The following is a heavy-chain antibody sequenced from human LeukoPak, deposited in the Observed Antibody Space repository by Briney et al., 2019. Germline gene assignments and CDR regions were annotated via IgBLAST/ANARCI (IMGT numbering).Heavy chain of an antibody. CDR3: ARRHSGYDFGVFDY. CDR1: GGSISSYY. CDR2: IYYSGST. V-gene: IGHV4-59*08. D-gene: IGHD5-12*01. J-gene: IGHJ4*02. Sequence: PSKTLSLTCTVSGGSISSYYWSWIRQPPGKGLEWIGYIYYSGSTNYNPSLKSRVTISVDTSKNQFSLILSSVTAADTAVYYCARRHSGYDFGVFDYWGQGALVTVSS.